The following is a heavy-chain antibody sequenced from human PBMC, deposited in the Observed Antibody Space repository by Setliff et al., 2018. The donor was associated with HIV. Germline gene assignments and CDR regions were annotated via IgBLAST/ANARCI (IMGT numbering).Heavy chain of an antibody. CDR2: IYNSGTT. CDR1: GGSFSSYY. J-gene: IGHJ5*02. D-gene: IGHD3-10*01. CDR3: ARDRHSSGLGSYGP. V-gene: IGHV4-4*07. Sequence: PSETLSLTCTISGGSFSSYYWSWIRQPAGRGLEWIGRIYNSGTTNYNPSLKSRVTMSVDTSKNQFSLKLTSVTAADAAVYYCARDRHSSGLGSYGPWGPGILVTVPQ.